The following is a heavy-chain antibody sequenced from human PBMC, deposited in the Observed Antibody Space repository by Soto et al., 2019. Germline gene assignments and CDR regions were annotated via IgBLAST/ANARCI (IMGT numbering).Heavy chain of an antibody. CDR1: GFTFSSND. CDR3: AKNSGWFDS. D-gene: IGHD3-10*01. J-gene: IGHJ5*01. CDR2: IDGRGART. V-gene: IGHV3-23*01. Sequence: EVQVLESGGGLVQPGGSLRLSCAASGFTFSSNDMTWVRQAPGKGLEWVSTIDGRGARTYYADFVEGRFTVSRDNSKNTAYVQMNNLRADDTPLYYCAKNSGWFDSWGQGTLVTVSS.